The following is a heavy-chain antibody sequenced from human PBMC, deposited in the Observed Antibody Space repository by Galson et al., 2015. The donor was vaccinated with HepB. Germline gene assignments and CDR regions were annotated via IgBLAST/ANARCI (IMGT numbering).Heavy chain of an antibody. CDR1: GGSISSDY. Sequence: ETLSLTCTVSGGSISSDYWSWIRQPPGKGLEWIGYIFYSGGTNYNPSLKSRVTISVDTSKNQFSLKLSSVTAADTAVYYCARRMRTTSDNWFDPWGQGTLVTVSS. CDR3: ARRMRTTSDNWFDP. D-gene: IGHD2-2*01. V-gene: IGHV4-59*08. CDR2: IFYSGGT. J-gene: IGHJ5*02.